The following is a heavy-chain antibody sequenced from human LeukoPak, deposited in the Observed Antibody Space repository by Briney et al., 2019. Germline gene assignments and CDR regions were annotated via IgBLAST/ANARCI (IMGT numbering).Heavy chain of an antibody. V-gene: IGHV3-66*01. J-gene: IGHJ4*02. CDR1: GFTFSSYW. Sequence: GGSLRLSCAASGFTFSSYWMNWVRQAPGKGLEWVSVIYSGRSTYYADSVKGRFTISRDNAKNSLYLQMNSLRAEDTAVYYCARGGITMIVVAELDYWGQGTLVTVSS. CDR2: IYSGRST. CDR3: ARGGITMIVVAELDY. D-gene: IGHD3-22*01.